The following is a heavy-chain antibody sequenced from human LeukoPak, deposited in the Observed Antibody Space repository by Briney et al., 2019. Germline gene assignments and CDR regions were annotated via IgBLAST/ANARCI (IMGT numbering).Heavy chain of an antibody. CDR3: ARHIVTPDGFDP. V-gene: IGHV3-21*01. J-gene: IGHJ5*02. CDR1: GFTFNSYS. D-gene: IGHD5-12*01. CDR2: ISSSSSYI. Sequence: GGSLRLSCAASGFTFNSYSMNWVRQAPGKGLEWVSSISSSSSYIYYADSVKGRFTISRDNAKNSLYLQMNSLRAEDTAVYYCARHIVTPDGFDPWGQGTLVTVSS.